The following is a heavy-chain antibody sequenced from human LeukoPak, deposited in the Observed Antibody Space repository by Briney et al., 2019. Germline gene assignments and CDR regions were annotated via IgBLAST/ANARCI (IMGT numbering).Heavy chain of an antibody. CDR2: ISWNSGSI. CDR3: AKDMGYSGSYHTSSSFDY. Sequence: PGRSLRLSCAASGFTFDDYAMPWVRQAPGKGLEWVSGISWNSGSIGYADSVKGRFTISRDNAKNFLYLQMNSLRAEDTALYYCAKDMGYSGSYHTSSSFDYWGQGTLVTVSS. V-gene: IGHV3-9*01. D-gene: IGHD1-26*01. J-gene: IGHJ4*02. CDR1: GFTFDDYA.